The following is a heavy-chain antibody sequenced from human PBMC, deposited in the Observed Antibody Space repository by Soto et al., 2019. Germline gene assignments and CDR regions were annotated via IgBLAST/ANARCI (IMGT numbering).Heavy chain of an antibody. CDR2: IYPGDSDT. V-gene: IGHV5-51*01. Sequence: GESLKISCNASGYTFTNYWIGWVRQMPGKGLEWMGIIYPGDSDTKYNPSFQGQVTISADKSITTTYLQWSSLKASDTAIYYCADSIFYYGMDVWSQWTTVTVA. CDR3: ADSIFYYGMDV. CDR1: GYTFTNYW. J-gene: IGHJ6*02.